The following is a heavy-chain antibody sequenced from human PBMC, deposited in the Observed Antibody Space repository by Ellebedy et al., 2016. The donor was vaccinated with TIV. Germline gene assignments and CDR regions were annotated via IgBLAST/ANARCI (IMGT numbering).Heavy chain of an antibody. J-gene: IGHJ6*02. Sequence: ASVKVSCKASGYTFPDYGISWLRRAPGQRPEWLGWVTPKSGAVVYARKFEGRVTVTSDTSTKTVYMEVTNLRSDDTAIYYCARDRFETRLVSLYYYGMDVWGQGTSVTVS. CDR2: VTPKSGAV. D-gene: IGHD3-3*01. CDR1: GYTFPDYG. V-gene: IGHV1-18*04. CDR3: ARDRFETRLVSLYYYGMDV.